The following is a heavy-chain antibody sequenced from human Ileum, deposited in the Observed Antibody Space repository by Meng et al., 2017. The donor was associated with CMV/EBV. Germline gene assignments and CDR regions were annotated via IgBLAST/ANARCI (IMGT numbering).Heavy chain of an antibody. Sequence: GPLQGSGPGLVKPSQTLSPPCTVSGDSLSTVDYYWSWIRQPHGKGPEWIGYIYYSGSTLYNPSLKSPVTISLDKSKNQFSLRLRSVTAADTAVYFCAREGGGWYFDSWGQGTLVTVSS. CDR1: GDSLSTVDYY. CDR2: IYYSGST. D-gene: IGHD6-19*01. J-gene: IGHJ4*02. V-gene: IGHV4-30-4*01. CDR3: AREGGGWYFDS.